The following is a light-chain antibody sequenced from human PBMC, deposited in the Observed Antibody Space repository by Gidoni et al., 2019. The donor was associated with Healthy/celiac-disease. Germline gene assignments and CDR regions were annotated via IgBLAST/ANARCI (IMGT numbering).Light chain of an antibody. Sequence: DIQMTQSPSSLSASVGDRVTITCRASQSVSSYFNWYQQKPGKAPKLLIYSASSLQSGVPSRFSVSGSGTDFTLTIISLQPEDFATYYCQQSYSTPLWTFGQGTKVEIK. CDR2: SAS. J-gene: IGKJ1*01. CDR3: QQSYSTPLWT. CDR1: QSVSSY. V-gene: IGKV1-39*01.